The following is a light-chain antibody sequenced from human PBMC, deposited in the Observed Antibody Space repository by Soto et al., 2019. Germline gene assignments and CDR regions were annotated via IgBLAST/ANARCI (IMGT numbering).Light chain of an antibody. CDR1: QSVSGW. CDR2: DAS. J-gene: IGKJ1*01. Sequence: IQMTQSPSTLSSSLGDTVTVTCRASQSVSGWLAWYQQKPGEAPKLLIYDASALPRGVPSRFSGIGSGTKFTLTIASMKPDDFATDYCQQFAISTTFGQGTKVDIK. CDR3: QQFAISTT. V-gene: IGKV1-5*01.